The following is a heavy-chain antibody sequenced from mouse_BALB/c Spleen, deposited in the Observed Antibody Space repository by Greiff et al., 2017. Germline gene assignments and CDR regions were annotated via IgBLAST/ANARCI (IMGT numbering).Heavy chain of an antibody. J-gene: IGHJ3*01. Sequence: EVQLQQSGPSLVKPSQTLSLTCSVTGDSITSGYWNWIRKFPGNKLEYMGYISYSGSTYYNPSLKSRISITRDTSKNQYYLQLNSVTTEDTATYYCARSGDGYYVLFAYWGQGTLVTVSA. V-gene: IGHV3-8*02. CDR3: ARSGDGYYVLFAY. CDR2: ISYSGST. D-gene: IGHD2-3*01. CDR1: GDSITSGY.